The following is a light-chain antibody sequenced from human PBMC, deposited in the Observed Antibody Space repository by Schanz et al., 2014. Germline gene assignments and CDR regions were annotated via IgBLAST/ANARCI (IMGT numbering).Light chain of an antibody. CDR1: QDVNNY. Sequence: DIHITQSPSSLSASVGDRVTITCQASQDVNNYVNWYQQKPGTAPKLLIYDASNLETGVPSRFSGSGSGTDFTLTITSLQPEDFATYYCQQSTGAPSFGQGTKVEIK. CDR3: QQSTGAPS. J-gene: IGKJ2*01. V-gene: IGKV1-39*01. CDR2: DAS.